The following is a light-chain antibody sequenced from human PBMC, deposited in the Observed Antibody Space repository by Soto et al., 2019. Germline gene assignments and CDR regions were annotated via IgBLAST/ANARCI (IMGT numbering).Light chain of an antibody. Sequence: SYELTQPLSVSVALGQTARITCGGNNIGSKNVHWYQQKPGQAPVLVIYRDSNRPSGIPERFSGSNSGNTATLTISRAQAGDDADYYCQVWDSSLYVFGTGTKLTVL. CDR1: NIGSKN. V-gene: IGLV3-9*01. J-gene: IGLJ1*01. CDR2: RDS. CDR3: QVWDSSLYV.